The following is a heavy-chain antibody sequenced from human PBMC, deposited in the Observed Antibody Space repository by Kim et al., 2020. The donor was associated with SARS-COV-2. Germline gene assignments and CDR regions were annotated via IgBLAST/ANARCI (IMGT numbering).Heavy chain of an antibody. CDR1: GFTFSSYW. V-gene: IGHV3-7*01. CDR2: IKQDGSEK. Sequence: GGSLRLSCAASGFTFSSYWMSWVRQAPGKGLEWVANIKQDGSEKYYVDSVKGRFTISRDNAKNSLYLQMNSLRAEDTAVYYCAREGVTYYYDSSGYGYYYYGMDVWGQGTTVTVSS. CDR3: AREGVTYYYDSSGYGYYYYGMDV. D-gene: IGHD3-22*01. J-gene: IGHJ6*02.